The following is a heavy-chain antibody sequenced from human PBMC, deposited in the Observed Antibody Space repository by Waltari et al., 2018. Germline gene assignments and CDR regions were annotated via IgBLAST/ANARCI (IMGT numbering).Heavy chain of an antibody. V-gene: IGHV3-7*01. D-gene: IGHD6-19*01. Sequence: EVQLVESGGGLVQPGGSLRLSCAASGFTFSSYWMSWVRPAPGKGLEWVANIKQDGSEKYYVDSVKGRFTISRDNAKNSLYLQMNSLRAEDTAVYYCARDFGIAVAGDYYYYGMDVWGQGTTVTVSS. CDR3: ARDFGIAVAGDYYYYGMDV. J-gene: IGHJ6*02. CDR1: GFTFSSYW. CDR2: IKQDGSEK.